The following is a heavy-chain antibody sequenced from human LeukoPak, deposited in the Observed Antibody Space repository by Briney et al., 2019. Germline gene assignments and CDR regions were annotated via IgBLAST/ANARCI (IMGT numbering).Heavy chain of an antibody. CDR1: GGTFSSYA. Sequence: GASVKVSCKASGGTFSSYAISWVRQAPGQGLEWMGGIIPIFGTANYAQKFQGRVTITADESTSTAYMELSSLRSDDTAVYYCARDRAIYDSSGYYYLYWGQGTLVTVSS. CDR3: ARDRAIYDSSGYYYLY. D-gene: IGHD3-22*01. CDR2: IIPIFGTA. J-gene: IGHJ4*02. V-gene: IGHV1-69*13.